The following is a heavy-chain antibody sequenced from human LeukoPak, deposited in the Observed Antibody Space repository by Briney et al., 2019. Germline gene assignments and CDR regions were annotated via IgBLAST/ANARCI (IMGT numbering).Heavy chain of an antibody. CDR1: GGSISSYY. Sequence: PSETLSLTCTVSGGSISSYYWSWIRQPPGKGLEWIGYIYYSGSTNYNPSLKSRVTISVDTSKNQFSLKLSSVTAADTAVYYCARGTTIFGVVTHLDYWGQGTLVTVSS. CDR3: ARGTTIFGVVTHLDY. J-gene: IGHJ4*02. CDR2: IYYSGST. D-gene: IGHD3-3*01. V-gene: IGHV4-59*01.